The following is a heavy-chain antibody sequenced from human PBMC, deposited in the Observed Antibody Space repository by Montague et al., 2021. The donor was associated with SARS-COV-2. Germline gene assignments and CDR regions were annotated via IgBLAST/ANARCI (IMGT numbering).Heavy chain of an antibody. V-gene: IGHV4-39*01. CDR3: AVNYGSGNYSTYYYGMDV. Sequence: SETLSLTCTVSGGSISSSSYYWGWIRQPPGKGLEWIGSIYYSGSTYYNPSLKSRVTISVDTSKNQFSLKLSSVTAADTAVYYCAVNYGSGNYSTYYYGMDVWGQGTTVTVSS. CDR2: IYYSGST. J-gene: IGHJ6*02. D-gene: IGHD3-10*01. CDR1: GGSISSSSYY.